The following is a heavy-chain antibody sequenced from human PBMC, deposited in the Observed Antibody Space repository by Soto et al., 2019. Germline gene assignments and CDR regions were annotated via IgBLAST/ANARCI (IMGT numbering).Heavy chain of an antibody. Sequence: SETLSLTCAVYGGSFSGYYWSWIRQPPGKGLEWIGEINHSGSTNYNPSLKSRVTISVDTSKNQFSLKLSSVTAADTAVYYCARGSEEVAAAGYYYYGMDVWGQGTTVTVYS. D-gene: IGHD6-13*01. V-gene: IGHV4-34*01. J-gene: IGHJ6*02. CDR3: ARGSEEVAAAGYYYYGMDV. CDR2: INHSGST. CDR1: GGSFSGYY.